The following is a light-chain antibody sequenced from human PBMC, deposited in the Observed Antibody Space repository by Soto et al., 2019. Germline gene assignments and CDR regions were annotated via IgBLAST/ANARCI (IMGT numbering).Light chain of an antibody. V-gene: IGKV3D-20*01. CDR2: DAS. CDR1: QSVSSSY. Sequence: IVLSHAPATLSLSTGVRATLSCWASQSVSSSYLAWYQLKPGLAPRLLIYDASSRATGIPDRFSGSGSGTDFTLTINRLEPEDSAVYYCQQYRRLITFGQRRLLEVK. CDR3: QQYRRLIT. J-gene: IGKJ5*01.